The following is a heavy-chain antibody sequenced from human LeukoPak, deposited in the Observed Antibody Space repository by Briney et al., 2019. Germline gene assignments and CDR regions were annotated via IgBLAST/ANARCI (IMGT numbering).Heavy chain of an antibody. CDR2: IYYSGST. CDR1: GGSISSYY. CDR3: ARVCRDYYGSGSYCWDY. J-gene: IGHJ4*02. D-gene: IGHD3-10*01. V-gene: IGHV4-59*01. Sequence: SETLSLTCTVSGGSISSYYWSWIRQPPGKGLEWIGNIYYSGSTNYNPSLKSRVSISVDTSKNQFSLKLSSVTAADTAVYYCARVCRDYYGSGSYCWDYWGQGTLVTVSS.